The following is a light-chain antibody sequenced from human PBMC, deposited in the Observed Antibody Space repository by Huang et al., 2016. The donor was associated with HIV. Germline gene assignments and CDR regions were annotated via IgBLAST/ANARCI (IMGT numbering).Light chain of an antibody. J-gene: IGKJ1*01. CDR1: QSVLYSSSNKNY. CDR3: QQYYFTPPT. V-gene: IGKV4-1*01. Sequence: DIVMTQSPDSLAVSLGERATINCKSSQSVLYSSSNKNYLAWYQQRPGQPPNLLIYWESTRQSGVPDRFSGSGSGTNFTLTISSLQADDVAVYICQQYYFTPPTFGQGTKVEIK. CDR2: WES.